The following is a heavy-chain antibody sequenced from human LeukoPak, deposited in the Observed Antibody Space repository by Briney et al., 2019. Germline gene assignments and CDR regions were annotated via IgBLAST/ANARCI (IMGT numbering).Heavy chain of an antibody. CDR1: GFTFSSYA. V-gene: IGHV3-23*01. CDR2: ISGSGGTT. CDR3: AKSGASPLYHMDV. Sequence: GGSLRLSCAASGFTFSSYAMSWVRQAPGKGLEWVSAISGSGGTTYYAGSVRGRFTISRDESKNTLYLQMSSLRVDDTAIYYCAKSGASPLYHMDVWGKGATVTVSS. D-gene: IGHD1-26*01. J-gene: IGHJ6*03.